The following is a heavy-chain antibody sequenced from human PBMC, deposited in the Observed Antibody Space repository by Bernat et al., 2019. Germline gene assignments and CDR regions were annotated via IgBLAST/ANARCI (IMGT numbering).Heavy chain of an antibody. CDR3: ARHQPGNMFGD. J-gene: IGHJ1*01. CDR2: INYSGTT. Sequence: SSHYWVWIRQPPGKGLEWIGSINYSGTTDYNPSLKSRVIISVDTSRNQFSLKLNSVTAAHTAIYYCARHQPGNMFGDWGQG. D-gene: IGHD3-10*02. V-gene: IGHV4-39*01. CDR1: SSHY.